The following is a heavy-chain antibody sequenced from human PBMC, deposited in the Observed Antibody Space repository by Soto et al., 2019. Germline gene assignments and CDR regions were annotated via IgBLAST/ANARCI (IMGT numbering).Heavy chain of an antibody. CDR2: IWYDGSNK. J-gene: IGHJ4*02. D-gene: IGHD3-22*01. CDR3: ARARGYDSSGCPGPY. Sequence: QVQLVESGGGVVQPGRSLRLSCAASGFTFSSYGMHWVRQAPGKGLEWVAVIWYDGSNKYYADSVKGRFTISRDNSKNTLYLQMNSLRAEATAVYYCARARGYDSSGCPGPYWGQGALVIVSS. CDR1: GFTFSSYG. V-gene: IGHV3-33*01.